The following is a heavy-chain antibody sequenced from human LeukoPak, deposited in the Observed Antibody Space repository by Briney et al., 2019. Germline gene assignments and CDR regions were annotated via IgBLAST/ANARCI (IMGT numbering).Heavy chain of an antibody. CDR2: ISSSSSYI. CDR1: GFTFSSYS. D-gene: IGHD3-10*01. CDR3: ARNPVRARGALHYYYYMDV. J-gene: IGHJ6*03. V-gene: IGHV3-21*01. Sequence: GGSLRLSCAASGFTFSSYSMNWVRQAPGKGLEWVSSISSSSSYIYYADSVKGRFTISRDNAKNSLYLQMNSLRAEDTAVYYCARNPVRARGALHYYYYMDVWGKGTTVTISS.